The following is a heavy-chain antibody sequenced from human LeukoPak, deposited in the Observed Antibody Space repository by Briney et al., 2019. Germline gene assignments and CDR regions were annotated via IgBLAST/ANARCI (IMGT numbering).Heavy chain of an antibody. J-gene: IGHJ5*02. CDR3: ATWPDDYGGYDWFDP. CDR2: MNPNSGIT. V-gene: IGHV1-8*01. Sequence: ASVKVSCKASGYTFISYDINWVRQATGQGLEWMGWMNPNSGITGYAQKFQGRVSMTRNTSIGTAYMELSSLKSEDAAVYYCATWPDDYGGYDWFDPWGQGTLVTVSS. CDR1: GYTFISYD. D-gene: IGHD4-17*01.